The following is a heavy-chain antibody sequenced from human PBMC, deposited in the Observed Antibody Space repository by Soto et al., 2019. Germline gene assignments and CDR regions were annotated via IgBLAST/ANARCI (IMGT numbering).Heavy chain of an antibody. J-gene: IGHJ4*02. Sequence: SETLSLTCTVSGGSVSNSNYYWGWIRQSPGKGLEWIGSVYYRGRSYSKSSVKSRVTISVDTSKDQFSLNLNSVTASDTAVYYCVSQRTSVLTQAYFDYWGPGALVTVSS. CDR2: VYYRGRS. V-gene: IGHV4-39*01. CDR3: VSQRTSVLTQAYFDY. CDR1: GGSVSNSNYY. D-gene: IGHD2-8*01.